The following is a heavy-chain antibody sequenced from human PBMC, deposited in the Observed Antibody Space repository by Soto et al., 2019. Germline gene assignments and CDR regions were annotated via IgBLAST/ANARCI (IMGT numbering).Heavy chain of an antibody. Sequence: QLQLQESGPGLVKPSETLSLTCSDSGDSINSDNYYWGWIRQPPGKGLEWIGSIYYRGNTYYNPSLKTRVTISLDKSKSQFSLKLNSVTAADSAVYFCARLEGLATISYYFDYWGQGTLVTVSS. CDR3: ARLEGLATISYYFDY. CDR1: GDSINSDNYY. V-gene: IGHV4-39*01. J-gene: IGHJ4*02. CDR2: IYYRGNT. D-gene: IGHD3-9*01.